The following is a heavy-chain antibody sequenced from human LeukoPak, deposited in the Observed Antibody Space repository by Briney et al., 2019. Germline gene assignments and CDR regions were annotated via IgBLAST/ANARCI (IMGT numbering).Heavy chain of an antibody. V-gene: IGHV3-33*01. Sequence: QTGGSLRLSCAASGFTFSSYGMHWVRQAPGKGLEWVAVIWYDGSNKYYADSVKGRFTISRDNSKNTLFLQMNGLRADDTAVYFCARDDYYGSGSSPHAFNIWGQGTMVTVSS. CDR2: IWYDGSNK. CDR1: GFTFSSYG. J-gene: IGHJ3*02. D-gene: IGHD3-10*01. CDR3: ARDDYYGSGSSPHAFNI.